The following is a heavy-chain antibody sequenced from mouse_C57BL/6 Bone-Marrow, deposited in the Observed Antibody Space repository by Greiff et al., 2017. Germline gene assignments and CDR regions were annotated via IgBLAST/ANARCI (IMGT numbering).Heavy chain of an antibody. Sequence: QVQLKESGPELMKPGASVKLSCKATGYTFTGCWIEWVKRRPGHGLEWIGEILPGSGSTNYNEKLKGKATFTADTSTNTSYMHISSLTTEDSAIYVCAWEYYGSSRVPYFDYWGQGTTLTVSA. CDR1: GYTFTGCW. D-gene: IGHD1-1*01. V-gene: IGHV1-9*01. CDR3: AWEYYGSSRVPYFDY. CDR2: ILPGSGST. J-gene: IGHJ2*01.